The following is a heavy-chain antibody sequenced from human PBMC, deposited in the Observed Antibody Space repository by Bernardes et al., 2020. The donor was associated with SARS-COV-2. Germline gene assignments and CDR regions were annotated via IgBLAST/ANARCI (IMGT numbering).Heavy chain of an antibody. CDR1: GFTFSDYY. CDR2: ISSSGSTI. Sequence: GGSLRLSCAASGFTFSDYYMSWIRQAPGKGLEWVSYISSSGSTIYYADSVKGRFTISRDNAKNSLYLQMNSLRAEDTAVYYCARGVYCTNGVCYILNYYYGMDVWGQGTTVTVSS. V-gene: IGHV3-11*01. J-gene: IGHJ6*02. D-gene: IGHD2-8*01. CDR3: ARGVYCTNGVCYILNYYYGMDV.